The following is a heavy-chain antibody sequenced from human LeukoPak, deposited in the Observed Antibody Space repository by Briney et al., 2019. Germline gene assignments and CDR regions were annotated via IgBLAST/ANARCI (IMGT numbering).Heavy chain of an antibody. CDR1: GFTFSSYH. D-gene: IGHD6-6*01. Sequence: GGSLRLSCVGSGFTFSSYHMNWVRQAPGKGLVWVSRLYSEGGRTYYADSVKGRFTISRDNAKNTLYLQMNSLTVEDTAVYYCSRGLGQPVDSWGQGTLVTVSS. V-gene: IGHV3-74*01. CDR2: LYSEGGRT. CDR3: SRGLGQPVDS. J-gene: IGHJ4*02.